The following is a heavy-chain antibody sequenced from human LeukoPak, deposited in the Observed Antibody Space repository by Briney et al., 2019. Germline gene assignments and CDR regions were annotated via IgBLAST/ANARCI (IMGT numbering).Heavy chain of an antibody. J-gene: IGHJ4*02. V-gene: IGHV3-66*01. CDR2: IYDGGST. Sequence: GGSLRLSCAASGFTFRSNYMNWVRQAPGKGLEWVSVIYDGGSTYYADSVKGRFTISRDNSKNTLYLQMNSLRAEDTAVYYCARDNRRYGDYGYFDSWGQGALVTVSS. CDR3: ARDNRRYGDYGYFDS. D-gene: IGHD4-17*01. CDR1: GFTFRSNY.